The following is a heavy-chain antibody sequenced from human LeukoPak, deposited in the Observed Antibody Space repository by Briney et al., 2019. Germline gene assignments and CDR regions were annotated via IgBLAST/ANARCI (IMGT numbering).Heavy chain of an antibody. CDR3: ARGRNYYDSSGYYYHYYFDY. J-gene: IGHJ4*02. V-gene: IGHV4-59*12. Sequence: SETLSLTCTVSGGSISSYYWSWIRQPPGKGLEWIGYIYYSGSTNYNPSLKSRVTISVDTSKNQFSLKLSSVTAADTAVYYCARGRNYYDSSGYYYHYYFDYWGQGTLVTVSS. D-gene: IGHD3-22*01. CDR2: IYYSGST. CDR1: GGSISSYY.